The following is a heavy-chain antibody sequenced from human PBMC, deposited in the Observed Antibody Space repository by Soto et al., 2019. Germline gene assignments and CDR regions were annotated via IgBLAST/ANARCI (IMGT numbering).Heavy chain of an antibody. CDR3: ARDLRLEWLPLNPPYYYYGMDV. V-gene: IGHV3-30-3*01. D-gene: IGHD3-3*01. Sequence: GGSLRLSCAASGFTFSSYAMHWVRQAPGKGLEWVAVISYDGSNKYYADSVKGRFTISRDNSKNTLYLQMNSLRAEDTAVYYCARDLRLEWLPLNPPYYYYGMDVWGQGTTVTVSS. J-gene: IGHJ6*02. CDR1: GFTFSSYA. CDR2: ISYDGSNK.